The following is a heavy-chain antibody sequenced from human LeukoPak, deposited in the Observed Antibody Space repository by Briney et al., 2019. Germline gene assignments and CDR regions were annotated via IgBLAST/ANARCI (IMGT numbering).Heavy chain of an antibody. CDR1: GLTFRSYE. CDR2: IDMRGSTI. CDR3: AREQTYGDYFDY. J-gene: IGHJ4*02. D-gene: IGHD4-17*01. Sequence: PGGCLRLSCAASGLTFRSYEMIWVRQAPGKGLEWVSYIDMRGSTISYADSVRGRFTISRDNAKNSLYLQMSSLRAEDTAVYYCAREQTYGDYFDYWGQGTRVTLSS. V-gene: IGHV3-48*03.